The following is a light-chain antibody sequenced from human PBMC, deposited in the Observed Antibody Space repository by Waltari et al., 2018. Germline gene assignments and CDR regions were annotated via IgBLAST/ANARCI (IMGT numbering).Light chain of an antibody. CDR1: ASNIGNNF. J-gene: IGLJ3*02. V-gene: IGLV1-51*01. CDR3: GTWDNSLSGWV. Sequence: QSVLTQPPSESAAPGQKVTISCSGAASNIGNNFVSWYQQFPGASPKLLIFDTNKRPSGIPDRFSGSKSGTSATRGITGLQTGDEADYCFGTWDNSLSGWVFGTGTKLTVL. CDR2: DTN.